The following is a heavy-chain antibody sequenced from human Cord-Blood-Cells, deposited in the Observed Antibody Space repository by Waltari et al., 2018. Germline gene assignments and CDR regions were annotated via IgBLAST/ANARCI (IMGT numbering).Heavy chain of an antibody. CDR2: IRSKANSYAT. CDR3: TRPASSSSHDY. D-gene: IGHD6-6*01. V-gene: IGHV3-73*02. CDR1: GFTFSGSS. J-gene: IGHJ4*02. Sequence: EVQLVESGGGLVQPGGFLTLSCAAYGFTFSGSSMHSVRQPSGKGLEWVGRIRSKANSYATAYAASVKGRFTISRDDSKNTAYLQMNSLKTEDTAVYYCTRPASSSSHDYWGQGTLVTVSS.